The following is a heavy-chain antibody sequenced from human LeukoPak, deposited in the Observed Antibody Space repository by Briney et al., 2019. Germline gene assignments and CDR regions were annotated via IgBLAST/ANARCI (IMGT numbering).Heavy chain of an antibody. V-gene: IGHV1-18*04. CDR3: ARDRYDILTGYQDFDI. Sequence: GASVKVSCKASGYTFTSYGISWVRQAPGQGLEWVGWISAYNGNTNYAQKLQGRVTMTTDTSTSTAYMELRSLRSDDTAVYYCARDRYDILTGYQDFDIWGQGTMVTVSS. CDR2: ISAYNGNT. CDR1: GYTFTSYG. J-gene: IGHJ3*02. D-gene: IGHD3-9*01.